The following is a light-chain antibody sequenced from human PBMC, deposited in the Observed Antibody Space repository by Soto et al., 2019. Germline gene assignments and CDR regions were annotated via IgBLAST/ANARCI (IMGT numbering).Light chain of an antibody. CDR3: QQYNTWPPRYT. CDR1: KSVGSY. Sequence: EIVMTQSPATLSVSPGGRATLSCRASKSVGSYLAWYQQRPGQPPRLLIYGASTRATGIPARFSGSGSGTEFSLTISSLQSEDFAVYYCQQYNTWPPRYTFGQGTKLEIK. J-gene: IGKJ2*01. V-gene: IGKV3-15*01. CDR2: GAS.